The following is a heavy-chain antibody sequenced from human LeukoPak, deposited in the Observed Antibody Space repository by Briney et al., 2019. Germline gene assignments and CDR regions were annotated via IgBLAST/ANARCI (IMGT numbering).Heavy chain of an antibody. J-gene: IGHJ4*02. CDR2: ISGSGGST. CDR3: SKRGSGSYYYASFDY. V-gene: IGHV3-23*01. D-gene: IGHD3-10*01. CDR1: GFTFSSYA. Sequence: GGSLRLSCAASGFTFSSYAMSWVRQAPGKGLERVSAISGSGGSTYYADSVKGRFTISRDNSKNTLYLQMNSLRAEDTAVYYCSKRGSGSYYYASFDYWGQGTLVTVSS.